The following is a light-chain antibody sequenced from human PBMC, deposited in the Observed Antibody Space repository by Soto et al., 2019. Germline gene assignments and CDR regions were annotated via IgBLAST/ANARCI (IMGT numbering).Light chain of an antibody. V-gene: IGKV3-11*01. J-gene: IGKJ2*01. CDR3: QHRTSWPPEYT. CDR1: RGVSYY. Sequence: EIVLTQSPATLSLSPGERATLSCRASRGVSYYLAWYQQKPGQAPRLLIYDASNRATGIPARFSGSGSGTDFTLTISSLEPEDFAVYYCQHRTSWPPEYTFGQGTKLEIK. CDR2: DAS.